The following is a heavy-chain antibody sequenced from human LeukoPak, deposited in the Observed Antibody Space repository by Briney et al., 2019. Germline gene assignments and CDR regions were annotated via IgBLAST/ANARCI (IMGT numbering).Heavy chain of an antibody. D-gene: IGHD2-2*01. CDR2: IIPIFGTA. V-gene: IGHV1-69*05. J-gene: IGHJ4*02. CDR3: ARGYCSSTSCYWDAIFDY. Sequence: ASVKASCKASGGTFSSYAISWVRQAPGQGLEWMGGIIPIFGTANYAQKFQGRVTITTDESTSTAYMELSSLRSEDTAVYYCARGYCSSTSCYWDAIFDYWGQGTLVTVSS. CDR1: GGTFSSYA.